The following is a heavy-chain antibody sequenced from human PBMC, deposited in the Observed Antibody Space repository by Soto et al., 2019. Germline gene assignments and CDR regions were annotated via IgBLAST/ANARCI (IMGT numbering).Heavy chain of an antibody. Sequence: SVKVSCKASGGTFSSYAISWVRQAPGQGLEWMGGIIPIFGTANYAQKFQGRVTITADESTSTAYMELSSLRSEDTAVYYCARDRSYCGGDCYSEYYYYYYGMDVWGQGTTVTVSS. CDR1: GGTFSSYA. CDR3: ARDRSYCGGDCYSEYYYYYYGMDV. CDR2: IIPIFGTA. J-gene: IGHJ6*02. D-gene: IGHD2-21*02. V-gene: IGHV1-69*13.